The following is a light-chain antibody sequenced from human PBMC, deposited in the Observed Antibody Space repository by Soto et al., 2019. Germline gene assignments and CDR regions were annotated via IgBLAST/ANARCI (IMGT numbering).Light chain of an antibody. Sequence: QSVLTQPPSVSGAPGQRATISCTGSSSNIGAGYDVHWYQQLPGTAPKLLIYGNSNRPSGVPDRFSGSKSGTSASLAITGLQAEDEADYYCQSYDSSLSGYVVFGGGTQLTVL. CDR2: GNS. V-gene: IGLV1-40*01. CDR3: QSYDSSLSGYVV. J-gene: IGLJ2*01. CDR1: SSNIGAGYD.